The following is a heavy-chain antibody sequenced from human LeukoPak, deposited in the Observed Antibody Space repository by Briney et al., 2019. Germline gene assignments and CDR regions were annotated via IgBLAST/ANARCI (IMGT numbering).Heavy chain of an antibody. V-gene: IGHV1-18*01. D-gene: IGHD6-19*01. CDR1: GYTFTNFG. Sequence: ASVKVSCKASGYTFTNFGISWVRQATGQGLEWMGWISVYNGNTNYAQKVQDRVTMTADTSTSTAYMELRSLRSDDTAVYYCARAGGWAKEDYKADAFDIWGQGTMVTVSS. J-gene: IGHJ3*02. CDR3: ARAGGWAKEDYKADAFDI. CDR2: ISVYNGNT.